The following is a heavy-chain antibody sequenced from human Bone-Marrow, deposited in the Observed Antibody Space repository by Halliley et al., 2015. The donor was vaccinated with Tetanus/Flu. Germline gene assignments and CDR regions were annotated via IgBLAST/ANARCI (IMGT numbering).Heavy chain of an antibody. V-gene: IGHV4-30-4*07. CDR2: SYYSGGA. CDR3: ARFCSSTTCPTRAFDM. D-gene: IGHD2-2*01. Sequence: YSYYSGGAFYSPALKSRATISVDTSRSQFSLSLTSVTAADTAVYYCARFCSSTTCPTRAFDMWGQGTMVTVSS. J-gene: IGHJ3*02.